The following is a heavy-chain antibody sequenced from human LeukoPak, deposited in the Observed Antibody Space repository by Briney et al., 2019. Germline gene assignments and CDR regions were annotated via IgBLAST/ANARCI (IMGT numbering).Heavy chain of an antibody. Sequence: GASVTVSCKASGYTFTGYYMHWVRQAPGQGLEWMGWINPNSGGTNYAQKFQGRVTITRDTSISTAYMELSRRRSDDTAFYYCARSGAYHGDPWGQGTLVTVSS. CDR1: GYTFTGYY. V-gene: IGHV1-2*02. D-gene: IGHD1-14*01. CDR2: INPNSGGT. J-gene: IGHJ5*02. CDR3: ARSGAYHGDP.